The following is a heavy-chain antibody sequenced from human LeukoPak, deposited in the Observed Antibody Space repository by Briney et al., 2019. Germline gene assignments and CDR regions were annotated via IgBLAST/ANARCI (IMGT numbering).Heavy chain of an antibody. J-gene: IGHJ5*02. D-gene: IGHD1-1*01. CDR1: GGSISNYY. Sequence: PSETLSLTCTVSGGSISNYYWSWIRQPPGKRLEWIGYIYYSGSTHYTPSLKSRVAISLDTSKSQFSLKLSSVTAADTAVYYCARENWNGNWFDPWGQGTLVTVSS. CDR2: IYYSGST. CDR3: ARENWNGNWFDP. V-gene: IGHV4-59*12.